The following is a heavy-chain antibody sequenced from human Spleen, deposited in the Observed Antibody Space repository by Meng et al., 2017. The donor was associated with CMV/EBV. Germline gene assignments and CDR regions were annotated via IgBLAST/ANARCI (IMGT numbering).Heavy chain of an antibody. CDR3: ARDFSAWGRVGVGIDY. D-gene: IGHD7-27*01. CDR1: GFTFSSYE. CDR2: ISSSGSTI. V-gene: IGHV3-48*03. Sequence: GESLKISCAASGFTFSSYEMNWVRQAPGKGLEWVSYISSSGSTIYYADSVKGRFTISRDNAKNLLYLQMNSLRAEDTAVYYCARDFSAWGRVGVGIDYWGQGTLVTVSS. J-gene: IGHJ4*02.